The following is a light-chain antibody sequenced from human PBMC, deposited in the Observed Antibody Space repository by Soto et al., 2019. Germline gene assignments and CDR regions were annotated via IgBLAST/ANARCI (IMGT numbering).Light chain of an antibody. V-gene: IGKV1-5*01. CDR1: ESIRTW. CDR3: QQYNNYPRT. CDR2: DAS. Sequence: DIQMTQSPTTLSASIGDRVPITCRASESIRTWLAWYQHKPGKAPKFLIYDASTLQSGVPSRFSGSGSGTEFTPSISSLQPDDFATYYCQQYNNYPRTFGQGTKVDIK. J-gene: IGKJ1*01.